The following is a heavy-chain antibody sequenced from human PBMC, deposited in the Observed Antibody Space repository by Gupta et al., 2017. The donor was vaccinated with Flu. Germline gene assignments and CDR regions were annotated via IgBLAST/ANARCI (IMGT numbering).Heavy chain of an antibody. D-gene: IGHD3-22*01. CDR1: GFTFSYAW. J-gene: IGHJ4*02. CDR2: IRSETEGGTT. Sequence: EVQLVESGGGLVKPGGSIRLSCAASGFTFSYAWMTWVRQAPGKGLEWVGRIRSETEGGTTDYTAPVKGRFSISRDDSNNILYLQMNSLKTEDTAVYYCTTSLEVFYDTSGLGHWGQGTLVTVSS. V-gene: IGHV3-15*01. CDR3: TTSLEVFYDTSGLGH.